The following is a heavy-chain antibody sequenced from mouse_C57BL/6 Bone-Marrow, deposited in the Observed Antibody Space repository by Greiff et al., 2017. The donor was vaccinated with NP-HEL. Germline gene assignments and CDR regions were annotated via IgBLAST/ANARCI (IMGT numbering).Heavy chain of an antibody. CDR1: GYTFTSYW. CDR2: IDPSDSYT. D-gene: IGHD2-4*01. J-gene: IGHJ3*01. Sequence: QVQLQQPGAELVMPGASVKLSCKASGYTFTSYWMHWVKQRPGQGLEWIGEIDPSDSYTTYNQKFKGKSTLTVDKSSSTAYMQLSSLTSQDSAIYYCARDDYDDGRGFAYLGQGTLVTVSA. CDR3: ARDDYDDGRGFAY. V-gene: IGHV1-69*01.